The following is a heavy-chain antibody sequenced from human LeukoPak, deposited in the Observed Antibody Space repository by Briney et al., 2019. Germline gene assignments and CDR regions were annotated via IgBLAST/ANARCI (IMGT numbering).Heavy chain of an antibody. J-gene: IGHJ3*02. D-gene: IGHD3-22*01. CDR3: ASTYYYDSSGYYYFSFPDAFDI. Sequence: PGGSLRLSCAASGFTFSSYAMHWVRQAPGKGLEWVAVISYDGSNKYYADSVKGRFTISRDNAKNSLYLQMNSLRAEDTAVYYCASTYYYDSSGYYYFSFPDAFDIWGQGTMVTVSS. V-gene: IGHV3-30-3*01. CDR1: GFTFSSYA. CDR2: ISYDGSNK.